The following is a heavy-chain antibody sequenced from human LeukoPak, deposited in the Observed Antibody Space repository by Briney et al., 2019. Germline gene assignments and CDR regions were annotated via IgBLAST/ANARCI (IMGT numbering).Heavy chain of an antibody. V-gene: IGHV3-30*02. D-gene: IGHD4-17*01. CDR2: IRYDGSNK. CDR3: ARTVTTDY. Sequence: GGSLRLSCAASGFTFSSYGMHWVRQAPGKGLEWAAFIRYDGSNKYYADSVKGRFTISRDNSKNTLYPQMNSLRAEDTAVYYCARTVTTDYWGQGTLVTVSS. CDR1: GFTFSSYG. J-gene: IGHJ4*02.